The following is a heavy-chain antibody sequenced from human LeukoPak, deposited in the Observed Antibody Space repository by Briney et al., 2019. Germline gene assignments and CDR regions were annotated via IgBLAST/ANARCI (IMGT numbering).Heavy chain of an antibody. CDR3: ATDQAGMVQAVY. D-gene: IGHD3-10*01. J-gene: IGHJ4*02. CDR1: GYTLTELS. V-gene: IGHV1-24*01. CDR2: FDPEDGET. Sequence: ASVKVSCKVSGYTLTELSMYWVRQAPGKGLEWMGGFDPEDGETIYAQKFQGRVTMTEDTSTDTAYMELSSLRSEDTAVYYCATDQAGMVQAVYWGQGTLVTVSS.